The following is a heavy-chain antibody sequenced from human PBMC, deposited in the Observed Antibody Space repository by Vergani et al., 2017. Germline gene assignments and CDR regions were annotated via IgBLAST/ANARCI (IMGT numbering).Heavy chain of an antibody. D-gene: IGHD6-13*01. CDR2: ISSRSSTI. J-gene: IGHJ3*02. Sequence: EVQLVESGGGLIQPGGSLRLSCAASGFTFSSYSMNWVRQAPGKGLEWVSYISSRSSTIYYADSVKGRFTISRDNAKNSLYLQMNSLRAEDTVVYYCASAFMAAATGSTQIWGQGTMVTVSS. V-gene: IGHV3-48*01. CDR1: GFTFSSYS. CDR3: ASAFMAAATGSTQI.